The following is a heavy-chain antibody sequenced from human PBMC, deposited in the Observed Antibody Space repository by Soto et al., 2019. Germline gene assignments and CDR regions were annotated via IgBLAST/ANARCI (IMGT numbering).Heavy chain of an antibody. V-gene: IGHV3-23*01. CDR3: AKSLRGIIIDFDD. CDR1: GFTFTTNA. CDR2: ISGSGGST. D-gene: IGHD3-10*01. J-gene: IGHJ4*02. Sequence: LRLSCAASGFTFTTNAMSWVRQAPGKGLEWVSAISGSGGSTYYVDSVKGRFTISRDNSKNTLYLQMNSLRAEDTAVYYCAKSLRGIIIDFDDRGQRTQVTVSS.